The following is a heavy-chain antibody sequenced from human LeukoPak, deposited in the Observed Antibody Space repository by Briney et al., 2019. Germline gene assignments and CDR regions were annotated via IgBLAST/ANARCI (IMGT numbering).Heavy chain of an antibody. CDR3: AITRRDTIFDH. J-gene: IGHJ4*02. D-gene: IGHD5-18*01. CDR1: GGSISYHY. V-gene: IGHV4-59*11. Sequence: PSETLSLTCTVSGGSISYHYCNWIRRPPGKGLEWIGYVYHSGTTNYNPSLKSRVTISLDTSKNHFSLRLNSLTAADTAVYYCAITRRDTIFDHWGQGALVSVSS. CDR2: VYHSGTT.